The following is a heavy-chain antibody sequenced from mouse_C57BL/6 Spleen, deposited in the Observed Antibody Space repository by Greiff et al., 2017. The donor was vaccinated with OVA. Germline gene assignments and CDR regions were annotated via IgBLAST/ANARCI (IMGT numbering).Heavy chain of an antibody. CDR1: GFTFSDYG. J-gene: IGHJ4*01. V-gene: IGHV5-17*01. CDR2: ISSGSSTI. Sequence: EVKVVESGGGLVKPGGSLKLSCAASGFTFSDYGMHWVRQAPEKGLEWVAYISSGSSTIYYADTVKGRFTISRDNAKNTLFLQMTSLRSEDTAMYYCARPYGSSYSYAMDYWGQGTSVTVSS. CDR3: ARPYGSSYSYAMDY. D-gene: IGHD1-1*01.